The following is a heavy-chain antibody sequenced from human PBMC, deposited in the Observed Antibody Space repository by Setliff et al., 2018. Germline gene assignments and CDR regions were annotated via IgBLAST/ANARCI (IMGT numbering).Heavy chain of an antibody. J-gene: IGHJ4*02. CDR3: TVYNTGSSKDHY. CDR2: ITHSGST. Sequence: SETLSLTCTVYGGSFSGYYWHWFRQTPGKGLEWIGQITHSGSTNYNSSLKSRVTISLDTSKNQFSLKLSSVTAADTAVYYCTVYNTGSSKDHYWGQGTPVTVSS. D-gene: IGHD2-8*02. V-gene: IGHV4-34*01. CDR1: GGSFSGYY.